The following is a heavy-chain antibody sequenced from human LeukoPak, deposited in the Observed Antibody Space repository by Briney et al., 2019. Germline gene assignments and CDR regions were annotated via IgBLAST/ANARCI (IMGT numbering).Heavy chain of an antibody. D-gene: IGHD6-13*01. V-gene: IGHV3-30-3*01. CDR1: GFTFSSYA. Sequence: GGSLRLSCAASGFTFSSYAMHWVRQAPGKGLEWVAVISYDGSNKYYADSVKGRFTISRDNSKNTLYLQMNSLRAEDTAVYYCAKDEGSSWSGYYFDYWGQGTLVTVSS. CDR3: AKDEGSSWSGYYFDY. CDR2: ISYDGSNK. J-gene: IGHJ4*02.